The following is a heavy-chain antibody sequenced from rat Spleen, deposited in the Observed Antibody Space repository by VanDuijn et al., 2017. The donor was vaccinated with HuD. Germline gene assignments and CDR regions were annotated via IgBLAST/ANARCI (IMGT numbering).Heavy chain of an antibody. V-gene: IGHV5-46*01. CDR1: GFTSTSFP. Sequence: EVQLVESGGGLVQPGGSMKLSCAVSGFTSTSFPVAWVRQAPTKGLEWVATISASGGSTYFRDSVKGRFTISRDNAKSTLYLQMNSLRSEDTATYYCARQGYNYYFDYWGQGVMVTVSS. D-gene: IGHD1-4*01. J-gene: IGHJ2*01. CDR3: ARQGYNYYFDY. CDR2: ISASGGST.